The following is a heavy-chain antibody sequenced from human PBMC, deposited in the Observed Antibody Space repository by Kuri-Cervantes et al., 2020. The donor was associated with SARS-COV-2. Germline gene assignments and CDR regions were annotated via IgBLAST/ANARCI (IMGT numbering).Heavy chain of an antibody. Sequence: GSLRLSCTVSGGSISSSSYYWGWIRQPPGKGLEWIGSIYYSGSTYYNPSLKSRVTISVDTSKNQFSLKLSSVTAADTAVYYCARDPGECSSTSCHPNWFDPWGQGTLVTVSS. CDR3: ARDPGECSSTSCHPNWFDP. V-gene: IGHV4-39*07. CDR1: GGSISSSSYY. D-gene: IGHD2-2*01. CDR2: IYYSGST. J-gene: IGHJ5*02.